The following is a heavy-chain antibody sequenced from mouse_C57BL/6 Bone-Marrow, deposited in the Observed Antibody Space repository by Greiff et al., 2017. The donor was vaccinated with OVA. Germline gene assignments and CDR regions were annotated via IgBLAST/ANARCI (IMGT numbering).Heavy chain of an antibody. CDR1: GFTFSSYA. D-gene: IGHD2-3*01. CDR2: ISDGGSYT. CDR3: ARGGDDGYSLFAY. Sequence: EVKVVESGGGLVKPGGSLKLSCAASGFTFSSYAMSWVRQTPEKRLEWVATISDGGSYTYYPDNVKGRFTISRDNAKNNLYLQMSHLKSEDTAMYYCARGGDDGYSLFAYWGQGTLVTVSA. V-gene: IGHV5-4*03. J-gene: IGHJ3*01.